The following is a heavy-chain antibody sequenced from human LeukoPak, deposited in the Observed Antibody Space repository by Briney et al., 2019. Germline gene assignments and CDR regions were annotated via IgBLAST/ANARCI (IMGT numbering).Heavy chain of an antibody. D-gene: IGHD3-16*02. CDR1: GGSISSGGYY. Sequence: SETLSLTCTVSGGSISSGGYYWSWIRQHPGKGLECIGYIHYSGRTYYNPSLKSRVTISVDTSKNQFSLKLSSVTAADTAVYYCARGNYVWGSYRYSPFDYWGQGTLVTVSS. J-gene: IGHJ4*02. CDR3: ARGNYVWGSYRYSPFDY. V-gene: IGHV4-31*03. CDR2: IHYSGRT.